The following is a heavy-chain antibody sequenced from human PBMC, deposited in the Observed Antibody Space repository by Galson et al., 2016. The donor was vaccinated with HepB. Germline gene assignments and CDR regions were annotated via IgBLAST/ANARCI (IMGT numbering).Heavy chain of an antibody. Sequence: SLRLSCAVSGVVFSNYAMTWVRQAPGKGLEWVSGISHGGGRTFYAESVEGRFIISRDNTKNSLHLRMDSLRVDDTAVYYCARFVEPDSSFDFWGQGTLVTVSS. CDR1: GVVFSNYA. CDR2: ISHGGGRT. V-gene: IGHV3-23*01. D-gene: IGHD6-6*01. J-gene: IGHJ4*02. CDR3: ARFVEPDSSFDF.